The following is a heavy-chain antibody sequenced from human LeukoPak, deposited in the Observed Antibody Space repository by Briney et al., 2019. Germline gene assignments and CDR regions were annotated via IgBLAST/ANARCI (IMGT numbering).Heavy chain of an antibody. Sequence: SETLSLTCTVSGDSISSYYWSWIRQPPGKGLEWIGYISYTGITNYNPSLKSRLTMSVDTSKNQFSLKVTSVTAADTAVYYCATGSSRSLYYYYYMDVWGKGTTVTVSS. D-gene: IGHD3-10*01. J-gene: IGHJ6*03. V-gene: IGHV4-59*01. CDR3: ATGSSRSLYYYYYMDV. CDR2: ISYTGIT. CDR1: GDSISSYY.